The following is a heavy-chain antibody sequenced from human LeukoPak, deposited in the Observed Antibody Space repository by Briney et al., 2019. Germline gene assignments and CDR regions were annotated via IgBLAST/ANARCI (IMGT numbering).Heavy chain of an antibody. CDR3: VKGGDYSKIYYYYMAV. J-gene: IGHJ6*03. Sequence: GGSLRLSCAASGFTFDDYGMSWVRQAPGKGLEWVSAINWNVGSTGYADSVKGRFTISRDNAKKFLFLQMNSLRTEDTALYYCVKGGDYSKIYYYYMAVWGKGTTVTISS. CDR1: GFTFDDYG. V-gene: IGHV3-20*04. CDR2: INWNVGST. D-gene: IGHD4-17*01.